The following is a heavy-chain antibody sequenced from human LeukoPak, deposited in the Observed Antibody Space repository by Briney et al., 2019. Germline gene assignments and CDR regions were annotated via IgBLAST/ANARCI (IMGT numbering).Heavy chain of an antibody. CDR2: ISSSGSTI. CDR3: ARRGGYYDSSGYFL. V-gene: IGHV3-48*03. D-gene: IGHD3-22*01. Sequence: GGSQGLSCAASGLTLCRYKMKWVRQALGKGLEWVSYISSSGSTIYYADSVKGRFTISRDNAKNSLYLQMNSLRAEDTAVYYCARRGGYYDSSGYFLWGQGTLVTVSS. CDR1: GLTLCRYK. J-gene: IGHJ4*02.